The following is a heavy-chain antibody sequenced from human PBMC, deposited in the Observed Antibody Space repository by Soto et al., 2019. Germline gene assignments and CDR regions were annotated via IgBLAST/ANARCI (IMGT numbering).Heavy chain of an antibody. Sequence: SETLSLTCAVYGESFSSYYYWTWIRQPPGKGLEWIGEINHDRGTNYNPSLKSRVTISEDTSKNQFSLNLKSVTAADTAVYYCARGTWSVRFQHWGQGSLVTVSS. CDR2: INHDRGT. D-gene: IGHD3-3*01. V-gene: IGHV4-34*01. CDR1: GESFSSYY. CDR3: ARGTWSVRFQH. J-gene: IGHJ4*02.